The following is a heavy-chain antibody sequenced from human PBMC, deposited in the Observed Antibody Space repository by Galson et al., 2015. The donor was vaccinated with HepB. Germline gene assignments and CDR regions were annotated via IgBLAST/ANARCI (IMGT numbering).Heavy chain of an antibody. CDR1: GFNFDTSY. CDR3: ARHVYRWGDLLSGYPDF. J-gene: IGHJ4*02. D-gene: IGHD2/OR15-2a*01. Sequence: SGAEVKKPGESLRISCKGSGFNFDTSYISWVRQMPGKGLEWMGRIDPADSYTNYSPSFQGHVTISADKSISTAYLQWSSLKASDTAMYYCARHVYRWGDLLSGYPDFWGQGTLVTVSS. V-gene: IGHV5-10-1*01. CDR2: IDPADSYT.